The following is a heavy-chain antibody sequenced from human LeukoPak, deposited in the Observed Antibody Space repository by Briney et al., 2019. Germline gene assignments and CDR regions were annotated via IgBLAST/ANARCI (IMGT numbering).Heavy chain of an antibody. D-gene: IGHD1-1*01. CDR1: GYTFTTFA. Sequence: ASVKVSCKASGYTFTTFAINWVRQAPGQGLEWMGWINTNTGNPTYAQGFTGRFVFSLDTSISTAYLQISSLKAEDTAVYYCARVWVRTGDYWGQGTLVTVSS. CDR2: INTNTGNP. CDR3: ARVWVRTGDY. V-gene: IGHV7-4-1*02. J-gene: IGHJ4*02.